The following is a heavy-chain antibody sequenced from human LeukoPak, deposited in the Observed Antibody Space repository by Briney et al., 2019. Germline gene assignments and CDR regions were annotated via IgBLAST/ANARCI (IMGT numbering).Heavy chain of an antibody. CDR2: INAGNGNT. Sequence: ASVKVSCKASGYTFTSYAMHWVRQAPGQRLEWMGWINAGNGNTKYSQKFQGRVTITRDTSASTAYMGLRSLRSDDTAVYYCARDRRAAAPDYWGQGTLVTVSS. CDR1: GYTFTSYA. V-gene: IGHV1-3*01. D-gene: IGHD6-13*01. CDR3: ARDRRAAAPDY. J-gene: IGHJ4*02.